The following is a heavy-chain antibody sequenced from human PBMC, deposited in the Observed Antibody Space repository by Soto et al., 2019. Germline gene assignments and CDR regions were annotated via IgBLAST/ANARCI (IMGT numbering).Heavy chain of an antibody. D-gene: IGHD3-10*01. CDR2: IIPIFGKA. Sequence: QVQLVQSGAEVKKPGSSVKVSCKASEGTFSSYAISWVRQAPGQGLEWMGGIIPIFGKANYAQKLQGRVTITADETTSTAYMELSSVRSDDTAVYYCARDWGYYGSGSYYYGMDVGGKGTTVNGSS. CDR3: ARDWGYYGSGSYYYGMDV. J-gene: IGHJ6*04. V-gene: IGHV1-69*01. CDR1: EGTFSSYA.